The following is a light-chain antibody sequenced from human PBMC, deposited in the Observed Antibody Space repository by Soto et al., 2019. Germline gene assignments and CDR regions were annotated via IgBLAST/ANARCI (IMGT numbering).Light chain of an antibody. V-gene: IGLV2-14*01. CDR3: SSYTTSSTLNV. J-gene: IGLJ1*01. CDR1: SSDVGGYDY. CDR2: EVS. Sequence: ALAQPASVSGSPGQSITISCTGTSSDVGGYDYVSWYQQHPGKAPKLMIYEVSNRPSGISNRFSGSKSGNTASLTISGLQAEDEADYYCSSYTTSSTLNVFGTGTKVTVL.